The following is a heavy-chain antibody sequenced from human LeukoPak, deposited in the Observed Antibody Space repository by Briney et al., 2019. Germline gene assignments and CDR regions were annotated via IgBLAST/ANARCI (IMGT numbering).Heavy chain of an antibody. Sequence: GESLKISCKGSGYSFTSYWIGWVRQMPGKGLEWMGIIYPGDSDTRYGPSFQGQVTISADKSISTAYLQWSSLKASDTAMYYCARRGSGRDGYNFNWFDPWGQGTLVTVSS. CDR2: IYPGDSDT. CDR3: ARRGSGRDGYNFNWFDP. CDR1: GYSFTSYW. J-gene: IGHJ5*02. V-gene: IGHV5-51*01. D-gene: IGHD5-24*01.